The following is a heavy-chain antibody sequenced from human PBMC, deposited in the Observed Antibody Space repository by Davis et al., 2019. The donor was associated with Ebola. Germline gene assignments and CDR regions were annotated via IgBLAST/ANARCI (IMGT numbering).Heavy chain of an antibody. CDR2: ISSSSSYI. CDR1: GFTFSSYS. D-gene: IGHD3-9*01. V-gene: IGHV3-21*01. Sequence: GESLKISCAASGFTFSSYSMNWVRQAPGKGLEWVSSISSSSSYIYYADSVKGRFTISRDNAKNSLYLQMNSLRAEDTAVYYCGSGLTDDYWGQGTLVTVSS. CDR3: GSGLTDDY. J-gene: IGHJ4*02.